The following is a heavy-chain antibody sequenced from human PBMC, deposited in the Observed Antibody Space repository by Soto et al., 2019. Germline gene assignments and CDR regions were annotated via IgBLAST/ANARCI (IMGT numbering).Heavy chain of an antibody. CDR1: GYVFTGYN. Sequence: QVQLVQSGAEVRKPGASVKLSCKASGYVFTGYNMHWVRQAPGQGLEWMGIINPSGASTNYAQKFQGRSTMARDTSTSTVYVEVSSLRSEDTAIYYCARDWGFWNGPYGMDVWGQGTTVTVSS. D-gene: IGHD3-3*01. CDR2: INPSGAST. J-gene: IGHJ6*02. V-gene: IGHV1-46*01. CDR3: ARDWGFWNGPYGMDV.